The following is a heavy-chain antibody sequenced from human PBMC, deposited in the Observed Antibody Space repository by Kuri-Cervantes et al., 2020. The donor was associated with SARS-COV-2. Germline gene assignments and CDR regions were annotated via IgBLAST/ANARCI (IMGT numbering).Heavy chain of an antibody. CDR3: ARIQETTIFGVVIHLYYYMDV. CDR1: GFTFSSYS. CDR2: ISSSGSTI. Sequence: GESLKISCAASGFTFSSYSMNWVRQAPGKGLEWVSYISSSGSTICYADSVKGRFTISRDNAKNSLYLQMNSLRAEDTAVYYCARIQETTIFGVVIHLYYYMDVWGKGTTVTVSS. D-gene: IGHD3-3*01. V-gene: IGHV3-48*04. J-gene: IGHJ6*03.